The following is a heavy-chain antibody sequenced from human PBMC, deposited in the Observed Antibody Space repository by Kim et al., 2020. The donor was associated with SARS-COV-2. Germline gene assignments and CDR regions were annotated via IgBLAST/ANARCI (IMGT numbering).Heavy chain of an antibody. CDR2: INAGNGNT. J-gene: IGHJ5*02. CDR1: GYTFTSYA. D-gene: IGHD6-13*01. Sequence: ASVKVSCKASGYTFTSYAMHWVRQAPGQRLEWMGWINAGNGNTKYSQKFQGRVTITRDTSASTAYMELSSLRSEDTAVYYCARGPSSSSWYGCFDPWGQGTLVTVSS. CDR3: ARGPSSSSWYGCFDP. V-gene: IGHV1-3*01.